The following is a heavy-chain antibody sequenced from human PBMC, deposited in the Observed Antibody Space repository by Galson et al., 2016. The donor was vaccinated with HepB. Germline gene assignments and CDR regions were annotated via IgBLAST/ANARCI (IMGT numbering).Heavy chain of an antibody. V-gene: IGHV4-59*13. Sequence: SETLSLTCTVSGGSISTSYWTWIRQPPGKGLEWIGYIPYRGSTNYNPSLKRRVTILLDPSMNQFSLNLSSVNAADMAVYYGARDNCYPVGMDVWGKGTTVLVSS. CDR3: ARDNCYPVGMDV. CDR1: GGSISTSY. D-gene: IGHD1-20*01. J-gene: IGHJ6*04. CDR2: IPYRGST.